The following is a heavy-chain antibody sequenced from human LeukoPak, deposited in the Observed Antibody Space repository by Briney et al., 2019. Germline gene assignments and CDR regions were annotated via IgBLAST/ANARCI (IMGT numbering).Heavy chain of an antibody. CDR1: GGSISSSNW. CDR2: IYLRGNT. Sequence: SETLSLTCAISGGSISSSNWWAWVRQPPGKGLEWVGEIYLRGNTNYNPSLESRVTISVDESRTQLSLRLESVTAADTAVYYCARGTITTVTDSWGPGTQVTVSS. V-gene: IGHV4-4*02. CDR3: ARGTITTVTDS. D-gene: IGHD4-17*01. J-gene: IGHJ4*02.